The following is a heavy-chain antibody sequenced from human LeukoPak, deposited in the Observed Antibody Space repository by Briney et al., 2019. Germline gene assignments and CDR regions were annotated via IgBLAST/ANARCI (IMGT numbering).Heavy chain of an antibody. Sequence: GGSLRLSCAASGFTFSSYAMSWVRQAPGKGLEWVSAISGSGGSTYYADSVKGRLTISRDNSKNTLYLQMNSLRAEDTAVYYCAKDWRSEWLVRFFDYWGQGTLVTVSS. J-gene: IGHJ4*02. CDR1: GFTFSSYA. V-gene: IGHV3-23*01. D-gene: IGHD6-19*01. CDR2: ISGSGGST. CDR3: AKDWRSEWLVRFFDY.